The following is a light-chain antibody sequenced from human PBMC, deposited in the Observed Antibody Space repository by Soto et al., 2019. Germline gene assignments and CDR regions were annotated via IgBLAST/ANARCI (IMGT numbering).Light chain of an antibody. Sequence: QPVLTQPPSASGTPGQRVTISCSGSRSNIGRNAVNWYQQLPGTAPKLLIYSNNQRPSGVPDRFSGSKSGTSASLAISGLQSEDETDYYCAAWDDSLNGWVFGGGTKLTVL. CDR1: RSNIGRNA. J-gene: IGLJ3*02. CDR2: SNN. V-gene: IGLV1-44*01. CDR3: AAWDDSLNGWV.